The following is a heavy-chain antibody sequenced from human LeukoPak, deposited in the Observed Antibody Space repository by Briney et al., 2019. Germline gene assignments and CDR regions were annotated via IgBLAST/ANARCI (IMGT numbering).Heavy chain of an antibody. J-gene: IGHJ5*02. CDR3: ARDGELLGWFDP. CDR1: GFTFSNYG. Sequence: PGGSLRLSCAASGFTFSNYGMHWVRQAPGKGLEWVAVISYDGSNKYYADSVKGRFTISRDNSKNTLYLQMNSLRAEDTAVYYCARDGELLGWFDPWGQGTLVTVSS. V-gene: IGHV3-30*19. CDR2: ISYDGSNK. D-gene: IGHD1-26*01.